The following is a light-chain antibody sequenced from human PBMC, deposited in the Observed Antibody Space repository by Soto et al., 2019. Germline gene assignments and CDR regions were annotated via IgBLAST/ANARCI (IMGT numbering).Light chain of an antibody. V-gene: IGKV1-16*02. CDR1: QGISNH. Sequence: DIEMTQSPPSVSASVGDRVTITCRASQGISNHLAWFQLKPGKAPKSLIYDVSSLQSGVPSKFSGSVSGPDFTLTISSLQPEDCATYYCQQYHNYPVTFGGGTKVEIK. CDR2: DVS. CDR3: QQYHNYPVT. J-gene: IGKJ4*01.